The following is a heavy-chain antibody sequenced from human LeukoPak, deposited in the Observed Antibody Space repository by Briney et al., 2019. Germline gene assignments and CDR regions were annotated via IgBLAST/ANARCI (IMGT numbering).Heavy chain of an antibody. CDR3: AEIGYYYYYMDV. CDR2: IYYSGST. V-gene: IGHV4-39*01. J-gene: IGHJ6*03. Sequence: SETLSLTCTVSGGSTSSSSYYWGWIRQPPREGLEWIGSIYYSGSTYYNPSLKSRVTISVDTSKNQFSLNLSSVTAADTAVYYCAEIGYYYYYMDVWSKGTTVTVSS. CDR1: GGSTSSSSYY.